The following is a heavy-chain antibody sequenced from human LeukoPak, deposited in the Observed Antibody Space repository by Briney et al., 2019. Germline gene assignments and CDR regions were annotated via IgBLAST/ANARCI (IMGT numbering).Heavy chain of an antibody. CDR2: MNPNSGRT. V-gene: IGHV1-8*01. D-gene: IGHD6-13*01. J-gene: IGHJ4*02. CDR1: GYTLTSYD. Sequence: ASVKVSCKASGYTLTSYDINWVRQATGQGLEWMGWMNPNSGRTGYAQNFQGRITITRNTSISTAYMELSSLRSEDTAVYYCAREGVAGTGLDYWGQGTLVTVSS. CDR3: AREGVAGTGLDY.